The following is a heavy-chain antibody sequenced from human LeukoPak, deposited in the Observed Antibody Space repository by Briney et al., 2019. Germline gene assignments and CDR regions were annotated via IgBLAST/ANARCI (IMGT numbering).Heavy chain of an antibody. D-gene: IGHD3-22*01. Sequence: GESLKISCQIFRYSFPSLWVGWVRQRPGQGLEWVGTIYPGGSDTRYSPSFQGQVTISADKSISTAYLQWSSLKASDTAMYYCARHPGDSSGYYYVPDYWGQGTLVTVSS. V-gene: IGHV5-51*01. CDR1: RYSFPSLW. CDR3: ARHPGDSSGYYYVPDY. CDR2: IYPGGSDT. J-gene: IGHJ4*02.